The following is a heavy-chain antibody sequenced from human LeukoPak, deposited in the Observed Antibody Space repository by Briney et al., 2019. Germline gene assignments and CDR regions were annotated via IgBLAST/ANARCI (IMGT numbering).Heavy chain of an antibody. J-gene: IGHJ5*02. CDR3: AKGSTRENWFDP. D-gene: IGHD1-1*01. Sequence: SETLSLTCSVSGGSIYTSSYYWVWIRQPPGKGLEWIGEIYRSGSTNYNPSLKSRVTISVDKSKNQFSLKLSSVTAADTAMYYCAKGSTRENWFDPWGQGTLVTVSS. CDR1: GGSIYTSSYY. V-gene: IGHV4-39*07. CDR2: IYRSGST.